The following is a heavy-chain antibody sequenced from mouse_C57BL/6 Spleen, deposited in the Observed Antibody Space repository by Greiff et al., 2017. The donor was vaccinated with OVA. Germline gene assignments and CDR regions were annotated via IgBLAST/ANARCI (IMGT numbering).Heavy chain of an antibody. V-gene: IGHV1-50*01. CDR3: ATYEYGLDY. J-gene: IGHJ2*01. CDR1: GYTFTSYW. D-gene: IGHD2-4*01. CDR2: IDPSDSYT. Sequence: QVQLQQPGAELVKPGASVKLSCKASGYTFTSYWMQWVKQRPGQGLEWIGEIDPSDSYTNYNQKFKGKATLTVDTSSSTAYMQLSSLTSEDSAVYYCATYEYGLDYWGQGTTLTVSS.